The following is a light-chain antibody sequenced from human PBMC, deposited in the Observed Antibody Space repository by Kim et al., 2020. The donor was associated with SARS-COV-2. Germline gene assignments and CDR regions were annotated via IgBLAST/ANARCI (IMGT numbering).Light chain of an antibody. Sequence: PGRSVAMSWASVRSGVGVSEFGSWYQHDPGNALELMIYDVNEPPSGVPDRFSGSKSGNTASLTISDLQAEGEADYYCCSYSATSAVFGGGTQLTVL. V-gene: IGLV2-11*01. CDR2: DVN. CDR3: CSYSATSAV. J-gene: IGLJ3*02. CDR1: RSGVGVSEF.